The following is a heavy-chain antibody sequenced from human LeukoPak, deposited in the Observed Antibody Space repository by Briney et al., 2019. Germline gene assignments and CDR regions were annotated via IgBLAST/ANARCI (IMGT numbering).Heavy chain of an antibody. Sequence: SETLSLTCAVSGGSISSYYWSWIRQPPGKGLEWIGYIYYSGSTNYNPSLKSRVTISVDTSKNQFSLELSSVTAADTAVYYCARQSPWFGEPDVWGQGTTVTVSS. V-gene: IGHV4-59*08. CDR2: IYYSGST. CDR3: ARQSPWFGEPDV. D-gene: IGHD3-10*01. J-gene: IGHJ6*02. CDR1: GGSISSYY.